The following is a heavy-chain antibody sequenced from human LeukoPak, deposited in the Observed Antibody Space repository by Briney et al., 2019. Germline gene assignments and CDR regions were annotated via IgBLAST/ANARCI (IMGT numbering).Heavy chain of an antibody. Sequence: SVKVSCKASGGTFSSYAISWVRQAPGQGLEWMGGIIPIFGTANYAQKFQGRVTITADESTSTAYMELSSLRSEDTAVYYCARETYSGTQRGFDYWGQGTLVTVSS. CDR2: IIPIFGTA. D-gene: IGHD1-26*01. CDR3: ARETYSGTQRGFDY. V-gene: IGHV1-69*13. CDR1: GGTFSSYA. J-gene: IGHJ4*02.